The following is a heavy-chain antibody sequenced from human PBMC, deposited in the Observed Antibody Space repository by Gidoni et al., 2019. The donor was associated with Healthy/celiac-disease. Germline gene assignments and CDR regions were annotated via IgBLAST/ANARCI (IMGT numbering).Heavy chain of an antibody. Sequence: QVQLQQWGAGLLKPSETLSLTCAVYGGSFSGYYWSWIRQPPGKGLEWIGEINHSGSTNYNPSLKSRVTISVDTSKNQFSLKLSSVTAADTAVYYCAIGGLDYGGKPWGFYGMDVWGQGTTVTVSS. V-gene: IGHV4-34*01. CDR3: AIGGLDYGGKPWGFYGMDV. CDR1: GGSFSGYY. D-gene: IGHD4-17*01. J-gene: IGHJ6*02. CDR2: INHSGST.